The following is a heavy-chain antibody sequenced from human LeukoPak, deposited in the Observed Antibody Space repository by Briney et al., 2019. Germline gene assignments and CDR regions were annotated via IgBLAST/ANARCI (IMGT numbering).Heavy chain of an antibody. Sequence: GGSLRLSCAASGFTFSTYEVNWVRQAPGKGLMWVSRINSDGTSTSYADSVKGRFTISRDNAKNTLYLQMKNLRAEDTAVYYCASPTEYCSGGTCRRAHYYYGMDVWGQGTTVTVSS. CDR1: GFTFSTYE. J-gene: IGHJ6*02. CDR2: INSDGTST. V-gene: IGHV3-74*01. CDR3: ASPTEYCSGGTCRRAHYYYGMDV. D-gene: IGHD2-15*01.